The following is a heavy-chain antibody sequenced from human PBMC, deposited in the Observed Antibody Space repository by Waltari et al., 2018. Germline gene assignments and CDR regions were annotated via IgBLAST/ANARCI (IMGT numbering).Heavy chain of an antibody. CDR2: IYSGGST. Sequence: GFTVSSNYMSWVRQAPGKGLEWVSVIYSGGSTYYADSVKGRFTISRDNSKNTLYLQMNSLRAEDTAVYYCASSPWGSFDYWGQGTLVTVSS. D-gene: IGHD3-16*01. CDR1: GFTVSSNY. J-gene: IGHJ4*02. CDR3: ASSPWGSFDY. V-gene: IGHV3-53*01.